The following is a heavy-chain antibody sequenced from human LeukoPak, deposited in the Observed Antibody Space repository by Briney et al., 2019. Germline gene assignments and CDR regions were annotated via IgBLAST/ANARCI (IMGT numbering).Heavy chain of an antibody. CDR1: GLIFSNYA. V-gene: IGHV3-23*01. J-gene: IGHJ4*02. CDR2: ITDSGRKT. CDR3: AKITKATTPNY. Sequence: GGSLRLSCAASGLIFSNYAMNWVRQASGKGLEWVSGITDSGRKTYYADSVKGRFSISRDNSKNTVYLQMSDLRAEDTAVYYCAKITKATTPNYWGQGTLVTVSS. D-gene: IGHD4-17*01.